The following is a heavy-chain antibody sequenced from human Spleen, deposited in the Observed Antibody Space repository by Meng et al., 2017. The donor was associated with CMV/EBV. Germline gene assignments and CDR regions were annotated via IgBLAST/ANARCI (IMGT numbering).Heavy chain of an antibody. CDR2: IHPSDSDT. D-gene: IGHD2-2*01. Sequence: CKGSRFTFSPYWIAWLRQEPGKCPEWMGIIHPSDSDTRYSPSFQGQVTFSVDNSISTAYLRWRSLKVSDTAMYYCATQVDSSSLDFGLWGRGALVTVSS. J-gene: IGHJ2*01. CDR3: ATQVDSSSLDFGL. CDR1: RFTFSPYW. V-gene: IGHV5-51*01.